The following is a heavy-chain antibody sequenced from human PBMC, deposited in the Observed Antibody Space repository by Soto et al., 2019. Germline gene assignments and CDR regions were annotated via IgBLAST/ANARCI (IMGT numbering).Heavy chain of an antibody. Sequence: SETLSLTCAVYGGSFSGYYWSWIRQPPGKGLEWIGEINHSGSTNYNPSLKSRVTISGDTSKNQFSLKLSSVTAADTAVYYCARPRAGAIFDYWGQGTLVTVSS. D-gene: IGHD1-26*01. V-gene: IGHV4-34*01. CDR3: ARPRAGAIFDY. J-gene: IGHJ4*02. CDR2: INHSGST. CDR1: GGSFSGYY.